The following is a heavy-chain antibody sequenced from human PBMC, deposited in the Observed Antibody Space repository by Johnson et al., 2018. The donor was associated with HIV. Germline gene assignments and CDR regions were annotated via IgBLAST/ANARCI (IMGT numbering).Heavy chain of an antibody. J-gene: IGHJ3*02. CDR1: GFSFDDYG. CDR3: ASLSSSLFGAFDI. CDR2: INWNGGAT. D-gene: IGHD6-13*01. Sequence: VQLVESGGRVVRPGGSLTLSCAASGFSFDDYGMTWVRQIAGKGLEWVSGINWNGGATGYADSGKGRFTISRDNSKNTLYLQMNSLRAEDTAVYYCASLSSSLFGAFDIWGQGTMVTVSS. V-gene: IGHV3-20*04.